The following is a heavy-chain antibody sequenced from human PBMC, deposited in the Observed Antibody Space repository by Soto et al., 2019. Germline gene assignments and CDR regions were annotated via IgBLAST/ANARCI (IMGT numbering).Heavy chain of an antibody. CDR3: ARGSTIVRGAPSWFDP. CDR2: IIPIAAIA. CDR1: GGTFSRYT. D-gene: IGHD3-10*01. Sequence: QVQLVQSGAEVKKPGSSVKVSCKASGGTFSRYTINWVRQAPGQGLEWMGRIIPIAAIANYTQKFQGRVTITVDKDSTTAYMELSSLRSDDTAVYYCARGSTIVRGAPSWFDPWGQGTLVTVSS. J-gene: IGHJ5*02. V-gene: IGHV1-69*02.